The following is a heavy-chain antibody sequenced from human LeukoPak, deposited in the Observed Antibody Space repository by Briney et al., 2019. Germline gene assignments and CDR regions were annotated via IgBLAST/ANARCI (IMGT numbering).Heavy chain of an antibody. D-gene: IGHD5-12*01. CDR3: ARDWADSGSDY. Sequence: GGSLRLSCAASGFTFSSFGIHSVRQAPGKGLEWVALIRYDGSKQYYADSVKGRFTISRDNSKSTVYLQMKSLRAEDTAVYFCARDWADSGSDYWGQGTLVIVSS. CDR2: IRYDGSKQ. V-gene: IGHV3-33*01. CDR1: GFTFSSFG. J-gene: IGHJ4*02.